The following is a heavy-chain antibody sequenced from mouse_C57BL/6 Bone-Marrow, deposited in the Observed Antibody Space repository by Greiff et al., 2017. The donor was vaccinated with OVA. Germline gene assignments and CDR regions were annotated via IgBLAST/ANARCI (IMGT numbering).Heavy chain of an antibody. J-gene: IGHJ3*01. CDR1: GYTFTSYW. D-gene: IGHD2-1*01. V-gene: IGHV1-50*01. CDR3: AREGSYGNSWFAY. CDR2: IDPSDSYT. Sequence: QVQLQQPGAELVKPGASVKLSCKASGYTFTSYWMPWVKQRPGQGLEWIVEIDPSDSYTNYNQKFKGKATLTVDTSSSTAYMQLSSLTSEDSAVYYCAREGSYGNSWFAYWGQGTLVTVSA.